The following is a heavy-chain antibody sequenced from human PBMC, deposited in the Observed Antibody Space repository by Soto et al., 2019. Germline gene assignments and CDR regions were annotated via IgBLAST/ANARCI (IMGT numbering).Heavy chain of an antibody. Sequence: PSETLSLTCTVSGSSISTGGYYWSWIRQYPGKGLEWLGYIDGSGYTFYNPSLQSRLTLSMDTSKNQFSLKLSSATAADTAVYFCARKQAGFFYGIDYWGQGTLVTVSS. CDR2: IDGSGYT. V-gene: IGHV4-31*03. J-gene: IGHJ4*02. CDR1: GSSISTGGYY. D-gene: IGHD3-3*01. CDR3: ARKQAGFFYGIDY.